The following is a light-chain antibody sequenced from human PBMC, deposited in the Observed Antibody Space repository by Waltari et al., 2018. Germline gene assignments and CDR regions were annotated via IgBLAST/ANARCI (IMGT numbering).Light chain of an antibody. V-gene: IGLV3-10*01. CDR2: EDT. Sequence: SYELTQPPSASLSPGQTARITCSGDALPNKYVHLYQQESGQAPVLVIYEDTERPSGIPARFSGSSSGTMATLTISGAQVEDEADYYCYSGDDSGNQEVFGGGTKLTVL. CDR1: ALPNKY. CDR3: YSGDDSGNQEV. J-gene: IGLJ2*01.